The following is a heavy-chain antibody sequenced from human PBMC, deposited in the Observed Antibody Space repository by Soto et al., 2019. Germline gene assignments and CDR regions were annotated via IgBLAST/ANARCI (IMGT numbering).Heavy chain of an antibody. CDR3: ARDGLAVAGSGSYGMDV. D-gene: IGHD6-19*01. CDR1: GGSFDSSSYY. CDR2: IYYSGST. V-gene: IGHV4-39*07. Sequence: PSETLSLTCTVSGGSFDSSSYYWAWVRQPPGKGLEWIAYIYYSGSTYYNPSLKSRVTISVDTSKNQFSLKLSSVTAADTAVYYCARDGLAVAGSGSYGMDVWGQGTTVTVSS. J-gene: IGHJ6*02.